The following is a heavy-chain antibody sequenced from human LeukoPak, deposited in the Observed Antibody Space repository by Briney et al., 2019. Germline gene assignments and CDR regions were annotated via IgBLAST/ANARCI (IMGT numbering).Heavy chain of an antibody. CDR1: GFAFSGSA. V-gene: IGHV3-73*01. CDR3: TRLGYGLGGTVVTPVDNY. J-gene: IGHJ4*02. CDR2: IRSKASSYAT. Sequence: GGSLRLSCAASGFAFSGSAMHWVRQASGKGLEWVGRIRSKASSYATAYAASVKGRFTISRDDSKNTAYLQMNSLRTEDTAVYYCTRLGYGLGGTVVTPVDNYWGQGTLVTVSS. D-gene: IGHD4-23*01.